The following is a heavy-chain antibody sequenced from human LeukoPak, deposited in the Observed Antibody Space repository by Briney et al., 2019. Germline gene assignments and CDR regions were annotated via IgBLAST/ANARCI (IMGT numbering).Heavy chain of an antibody. Sequence: ASVKVSCKASGYIFTLYYIHWVRQAPGQGLEWVGWINPSSGRTNSAQKFQGRVTMTRDTSISTAYMELSSLRSDDTAVYYCARAHVLRSSSRSFQHWGQGTLVSVAS. CDR3: ARAHVLRSSSRSFQH. CDR2: INPSSGRT. CDR1: GYIFTLYY. J-gene: IGHJ1*01. D-gene: IGHD6-13*01. V-gene: IGHV1-2*02.